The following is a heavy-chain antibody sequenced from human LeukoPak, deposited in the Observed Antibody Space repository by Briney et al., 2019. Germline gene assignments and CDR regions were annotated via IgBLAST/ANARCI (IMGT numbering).Heavy chain of an antibody. V-gene: IGHV3-23*01. CDR1: GFTFGSYA. D-gene: IGHD5-12*01. J-gene: IGHJ4*02. CDR3: AKHQSDYWEFDY. Sequence: QPGGSLRLSCAASGFTFGSYAMSWVRQAPGKGLEWVSTISGSGSSTYYADSVKGRFTISRDNSKNTLYLQMNSLRAEDTAIYYCAKHQSDYWEFDYWGQGTLVTVSS. CDR2: ISGSGSST.